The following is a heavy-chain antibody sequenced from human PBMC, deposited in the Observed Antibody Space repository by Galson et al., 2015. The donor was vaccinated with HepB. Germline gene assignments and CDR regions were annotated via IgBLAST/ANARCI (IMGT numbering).Heavy chain of an antibody. D-gene: IGHD6-13*01. J-gene: IGHJ4*02. CDR1: GFSFSSYA. Sequence: SLRLSCAASGFSFSSYAMSWVRQAPGKGLEWVSGISGSGFKTYYADPVKGRFTISRYNSKNTLYLQMKSLRAEDTALYYCAKNIAAAGPAGFDYWGQGTLVTVSS. CDR2: ISGSGFKT. V-gene: IGHV3-23*01. CDR3: AKNIAAAGPAGFDY.